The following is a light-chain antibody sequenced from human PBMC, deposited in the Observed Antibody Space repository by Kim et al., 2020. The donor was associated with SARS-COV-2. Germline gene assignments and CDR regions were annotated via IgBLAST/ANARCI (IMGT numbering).Light chain of an antibody. CDR3: QAWDSSTAV. CDR1: KLGDKY. V-gene: IGLV3-1*01. J-gene: IGLJ3*02. Sequence: VSQGKTASITCCGDKLGDKYACWYQQKPGQSPVLVIYQDSKRPSGIPERFSGSNSGNTATLTISGTQAMDEADYYCQAWDSSTAVFGGGTQLTVL. CDR2: QDS.